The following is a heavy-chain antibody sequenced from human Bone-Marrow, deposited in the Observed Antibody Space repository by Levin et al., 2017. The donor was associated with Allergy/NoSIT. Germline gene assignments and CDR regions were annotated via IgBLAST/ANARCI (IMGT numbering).Heavy chain of an antibody. CDR1: GFTFTDYY. CDR2: ISSSRSYA. CDR3: ARLGAWGTNWLDA. Sequence: GESLKISCAASGFTFTDYYMAWIRQAPGKGLECVSYISSSRSYANYADSVKGRFTVSRDNARNSLDLQMNNLSAEDTAVYYCARLGAWGTNWLDAWGQGTLVTVSS. D-gene: IGHD6-25*01. J-gene: IGHJ5*02. V-gene: IGHV3-11*06.